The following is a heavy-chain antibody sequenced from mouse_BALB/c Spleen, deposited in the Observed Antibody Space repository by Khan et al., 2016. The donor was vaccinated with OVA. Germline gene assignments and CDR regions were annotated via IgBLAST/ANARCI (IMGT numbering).Heavy chain of an antibody. J-gene: IGHJ2*01. CDR1: GYSITSDYA. CDR3: ARVYGGDFDY. Sequence: EVQLQESGPGLVKPSQSLSLTCTVTGYSITSDYAWNWIRQFPGNKLEWMGYISYSGNTNYTPSLKSRISITRDTSENQFFLQLNSVTTEDTATYYCARVYGGDFDYWGQGTTLTVSS. CDR2: ISYSGNT. V-gene: IGHV3-2*02. D-gene: IGHD1-1*01.